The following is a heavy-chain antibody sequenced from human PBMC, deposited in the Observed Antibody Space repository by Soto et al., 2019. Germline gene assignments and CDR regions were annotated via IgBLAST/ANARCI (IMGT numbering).Heavy chain of an antibody. CDR2: IIPIFGTA. CDR1: GGTFSSYA. Sequence: QVRLVQSGAEVKKPGSSVKVSCKASGGTFSSYAISWVRQAPGQGLEWMGGIIPIFGTANYAQKFQGRVTITADESTSTAYMELSSLRSEDTAVYYCARGAGSSPAPIFYYGMDVWGQGTTVTVSS. CDR3: ARGAGSSPAPIFYYGMDV. D-gene: IGHD6-13*01. J-gene: IGHJ6*02. V-gene: IGHV1-69*01.